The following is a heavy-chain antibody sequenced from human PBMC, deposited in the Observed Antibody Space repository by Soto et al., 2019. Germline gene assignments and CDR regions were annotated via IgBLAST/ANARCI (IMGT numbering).Heavy chain of an antibody. V-gene: IGHV3-11*01. CDR2: ISGSGGSI. CDR3: ANPKGFDWLFPDY. Sequence: SRIRQTPGKGLEWVSAISGSGGSIYYADSVKGRFTISRDNAKNSLYLQMNSLRAEDTVLFYAANPKGFDWLFPDYWGKGTPVPV. D-gene: IGHD3-9*01. J-gene: IGHJ4*02.